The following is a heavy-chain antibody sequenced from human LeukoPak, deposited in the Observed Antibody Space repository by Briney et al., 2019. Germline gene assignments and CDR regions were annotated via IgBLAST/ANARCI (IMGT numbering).Heavy chain of an antibody. CDR1: GFTFSSYS. CDR2: ISSSSSYI. D-gene: IGHD3-22*01. J-gene: IGHJ4*02. CDR3: ARDLNYYDSSGSPDY. V-gene: IGHV3-21*01. Sequence: GGSLRLSCAASGFTFSSYSMNWVRQAPGKGLEWVSSISSSSSYIYYADSVKGRFTISRGNAKNSLYLQMNSLRAEDTAVYYCARDLNYYDSSGSPDYWGQGTLVTVSS.